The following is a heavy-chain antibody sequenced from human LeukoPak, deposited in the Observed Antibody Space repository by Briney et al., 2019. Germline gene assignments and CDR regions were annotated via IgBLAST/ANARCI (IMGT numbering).Heavy chain of an antibody. CDR2: ISAYKGNT. CDR3: AREKGRVGATNFDY. J-gene: IGHJ4*02. D-gene: IGHD1-26*01. CDR1: GYTFTSYG. V-gene: IGHV1-18*01. Sequence: ASVKVSCKASGYTFTSYGISWVRQAPGQGLEWMGWISAYKGNTNYAQKLQGRVTMTTDTSTSTAYMELRSLRSDDTAVYYCAREKGRVGATNFDYWGQGTLVTVSS.